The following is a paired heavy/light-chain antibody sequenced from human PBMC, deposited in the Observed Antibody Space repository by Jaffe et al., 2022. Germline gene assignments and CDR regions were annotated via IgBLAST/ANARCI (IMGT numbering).Light chain of an antibody. CDR1: SGDVGGYNY. CDR3: TSYTSATTRV. V-gene: IGLV2-14*01. CDR2: EVS. J-gene: IGLJ3*02. Sequence: QSALTQPASVSGSPGQSITISCTGTSGDVGGYNYVSWYQQHPGKAPQLMIYEVSNRPSGVSNRFSGSKSGNTASLTISGLQAEDEADYYCTSYTSATTRVFGGGTRLTVL.
Heavy chain of an antibody. J-gene: IGHJ3*02. V-gene: IGHV1-3*01. CDR2: INVVNGNT. Sequence: QVQFVQSGAEVKKPGASVKVSCKASGSTFTKYAVHWVRQAPGQRLEWMGWINVVNGNTKYSQKVQGRVTLTRDTSANTAYMELSSLRSEDTAVYYCARERTITDGFDMWGQGTMVTVSS. CDR3: ARERTITDGFDM. D-gene: IGHD5-12*01. CDR1: GSTFTKYA.